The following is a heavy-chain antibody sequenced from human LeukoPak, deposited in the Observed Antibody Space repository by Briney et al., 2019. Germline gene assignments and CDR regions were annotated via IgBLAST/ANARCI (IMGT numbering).Heavy chain of an antibody. CDR2: IYHSGST. D-gene: IGHD3-3*01. CDR3: ARLRWSGYYYYYMDV. J-gene: IGHJ6*03. V-gene: IGHV4-38-2*02. CDR1: GGSISSYY. Sequence: SETLSLTCTVSGGSISSYYWGWIRQPPGKGLEWIGSIYHSGSTYYNPSLKSRVTISVDTSKNQFSLKLSSVTAADTAVYYCARLRWSGYYYYYMDVWGKGTTVTVSS.